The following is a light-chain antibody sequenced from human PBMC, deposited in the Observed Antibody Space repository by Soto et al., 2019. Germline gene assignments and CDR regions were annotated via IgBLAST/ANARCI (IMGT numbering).Light chain of an antibody. CDR1: SSDVGDYNY. V-gene: IGLV2-14*01. J-gene: IGLJ1*01. Sequence: QSVLTQPASVSGSPGQSITISCTGASSDVGDYNYVSWYQHHPGKAPKLLIYEVNNRPSGVSDRFSGSKSGNVASLTISWLQAEDEADYYCSSYTSSSTYVFGNGTKVTV. CDR2: EVN. CDR3: SSYTSSSTYV.